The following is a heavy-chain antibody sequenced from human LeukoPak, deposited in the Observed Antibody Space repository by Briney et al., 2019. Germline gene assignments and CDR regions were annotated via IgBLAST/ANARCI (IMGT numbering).Heavy chain of an antibody. Sequence: SETLSLTCAVYGGSFSGYYWSWIRQPPGKGLEWIGEINHSGSTNYNPSLKSRVTISVDKSKNQFSLKLSSVTAADTAVYYCARDRYYDYVWGSYRSPDAFDIWGQGTMVTVSS. CDR1: GGSFSGYY. CDR2: INHSGST. J-gene: IGHJ3*02. D-gene: IGHD3-16*02. V-gene: IGHV4-34*01. CDR3: ARDRYYDYVWGSYRSPDAFDI.